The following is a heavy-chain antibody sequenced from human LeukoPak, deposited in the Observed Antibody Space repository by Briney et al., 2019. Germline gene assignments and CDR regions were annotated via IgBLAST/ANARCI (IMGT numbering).Heavy chain of an antibody. CDR3: ASRRDSFYHFDF. CDR2: IYYTGST. Sequence: PSETLSLTCDVSGGSISRGDYHWSWIRQPPGKGLEWIGYIYYTGSTYYHPSLKSRVTISVDTSKNQFSLKLTSVTAADTAVYYCASRRDSFYHFDFWGQGTLVTVSS. V-gene: IGHV4-30-4*01. CDR1: GGSISRGDYH. D-gene: IGHD3/OR15-3a*01. J-gene: IGHJ4*02.